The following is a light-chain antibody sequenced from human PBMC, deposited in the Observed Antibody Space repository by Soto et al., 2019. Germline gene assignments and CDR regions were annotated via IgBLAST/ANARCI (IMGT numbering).Light chain of an antibody. J-gene: IGKJ1*01. CDR2: EAS. CDR1: QSIDTH. V-gene: IGKV1-39*01. CDR3: HQTYSPPYT. Sequence: DIRMTQSPSSLSASVGDRVTITCRASQSIDTHLNWYQQHPGKAPNALIYEASNLQSGVPSRFSGSGTGTDVTLTISGLQPDDAATYYCHQTYSPPYTFGQGTKVEIK.